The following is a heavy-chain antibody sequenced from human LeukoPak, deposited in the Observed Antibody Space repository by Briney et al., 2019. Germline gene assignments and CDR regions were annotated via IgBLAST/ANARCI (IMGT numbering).Heavy chain of an antibody. D-gene: IGHD2-2*01. V-gene: IGHV1-18*04. CDR1: GYTFTMYY. CDR3: ARLYCSSTSCYWVDV. CDR2: ISAYNGNT. Sequence: ASVKVSCKASGYTFTMYYIHWVRQAPGQGLEWMGWISAYNGNTNYAQKLQGRATMTTDTSTSTAYMELRSLRSDDTAVYYCARLYCSSTSCYWVDVWGKGTTVTVSS. J-gene: IGHJ6*04.